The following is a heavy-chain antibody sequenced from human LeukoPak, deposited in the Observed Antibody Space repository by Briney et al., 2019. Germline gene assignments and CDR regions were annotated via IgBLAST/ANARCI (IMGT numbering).Heavy chain of an antibody. D-gene: IGHD3-16*02. Sequence: PGGSLRLSCAASEFTFSNYAMSWVRQAPGKGLEWVSTISSSGGSAYYADSLSGRFTISRDNSKNTLYLQMNSLRAEDSAVYYCARDPALSGYFDYWGQGTLVTVSS. CDR1: EFTFSNYA. J-gene: IGHJ4*02. CDR2: ISSSGGSA. V-gene: IGHV3-23*01. CDR3: ARDPALSGYFDY.